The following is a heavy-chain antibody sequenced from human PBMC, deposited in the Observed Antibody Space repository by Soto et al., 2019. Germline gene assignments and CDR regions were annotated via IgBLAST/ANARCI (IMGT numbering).Heavy chain of an antibody. V-gene: IGHV1-2*02. D-gene: IGHD6-19*01. CDR3: AAAAIPVAGRHPDF. CDR2: INPNNGVT. CDR1: GYMFTGFY. J-gene: IGHJ4*02. Sequence: SVNVSCKASGYMFTGFYLHWVRQAPGQGLEWMGWINPNNGVTTYAKNFQGRVTMTRDSSISTAYMELSSLRSDDTAVYFCAAAAIPVAGRHPDFWGQGTVVTVSS.